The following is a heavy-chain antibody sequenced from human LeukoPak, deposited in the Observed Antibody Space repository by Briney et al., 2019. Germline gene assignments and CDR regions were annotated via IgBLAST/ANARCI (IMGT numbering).Heavy chain of an antibody. Sequence: SVKVTCKASGGTVSRYAISWVRQAPGQGLEWMGGIIPIFGTANYAQKFQGRVTITADKSTSTAYMELSSLRSEDTAVYYCATSRDYGDQYYFDYWGQGTLVTVSS. D-gene: IGHD4-17*01. J-gene: IGHJ4*02. V-gene: IGHV1-69*06. CDR3: ATSRDYGDQYYFDY. CDR2: IIPIFGTA. CDR1: GGTVSRYA.